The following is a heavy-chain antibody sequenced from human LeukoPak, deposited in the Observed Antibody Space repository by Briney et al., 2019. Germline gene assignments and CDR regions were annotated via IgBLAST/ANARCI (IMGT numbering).Heavy chain of an antibody. D-gene: IGHD6-13*01. CDR2: ISSSGSTI. CDR1: GFTFSSYE. V-gene: IGHV3-48*03. J-gene: IGHJ6*04. CDR3: ARVPHGYSSSWYADYGMDV. Sequence: GGSLRLSCAASGFTFSSYEMNWVRQAPGKGLEWVSYISSSGSTIYYADSVKGRFTISRDNAKNSLYLQMNSLRAEDTAVYYCARVPHGYSSSWYADYGMDVWGKGTTVTVSS.